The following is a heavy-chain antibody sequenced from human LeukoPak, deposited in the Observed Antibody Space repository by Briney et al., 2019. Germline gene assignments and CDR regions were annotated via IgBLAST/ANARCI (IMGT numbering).Heavy chain of an antibody. V-gene: IGHV3-69-1*01. J-gene: IGHJ3*02. CDR2: ISSSTTI. CDR3: AGAFDI. CDR1: GFTFSDYN. Sequence: PGGSLRLPCAASGFTFSDYNMNWVRQAPGKGLEWASYISSSTTIYYADSVKGRFTISRDNAKNSLYLQMNSLRDEDTAVYYCAGAFDIWGQGTMVTVSS.